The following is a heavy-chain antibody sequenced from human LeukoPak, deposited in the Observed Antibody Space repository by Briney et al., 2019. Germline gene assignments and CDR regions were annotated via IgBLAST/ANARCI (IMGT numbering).Heavy chain of an antibody. CDR2: IYPGDSDT. CDR3: ATPNTTDGGYVDWAS. J-gene: IGHJ5*02. V-gene: IGHV5-51*01. Sequence: GESLKISCKGSGSSFTSYWIGWVRQMPGKGLEWMGIIYPGDSDTRYRPSFQGQVTISADKSISTAYLQWSSLKASDTAMYYCATPNTTDGGYVDWASWGQGTLVTVSS. CDR1: GSSFTSYW. D-gene: IGHD5-12*01.